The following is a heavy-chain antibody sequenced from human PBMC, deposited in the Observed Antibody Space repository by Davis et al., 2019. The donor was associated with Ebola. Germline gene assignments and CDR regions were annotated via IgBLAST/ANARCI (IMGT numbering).Heavy chain of an antibody. CDR1: GFTFSSYA. D-gene: IGHD1-26*01. CDR3: AKAGDSGSYLGGDY. Sequence: PGGSLRLSCAASGFTFSSYAMSWVRQAPGKGLEWVSAISGSGGSTYYADSVKGRFTISRDNSKNTLYLQMNSLRAEDTAVYYCAKAGDSGSYLGGDYWGQGTLVTVSS. V-gene: IGHV3-23*01. CDR2: ISGSGGST. J-gene: IGHJ4*02.